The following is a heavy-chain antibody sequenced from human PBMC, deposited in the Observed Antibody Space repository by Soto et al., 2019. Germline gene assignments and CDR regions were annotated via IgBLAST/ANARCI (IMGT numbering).Heavy chain of an antibody. CDR1: GFSLSTTGVG. CDR2: IYWDDDE. V-gene: IGHV2-5*02. D-gene: IGHD3-22*01. Sequence: QITLKESGPTLAKPTQTLTLTCTFSGFSLSTTGVGVGWIRQPPVQALEYRALIYWDDDERYSPSLKSRLTNTNDLPTNQVVITMTNIGPVDTATYSLAHSSVLSRGYWYYFDYWGQGTLATLCS. CDR3: AHSSVLSRGYWYYFDY. J-gene: IGHJ4*01.